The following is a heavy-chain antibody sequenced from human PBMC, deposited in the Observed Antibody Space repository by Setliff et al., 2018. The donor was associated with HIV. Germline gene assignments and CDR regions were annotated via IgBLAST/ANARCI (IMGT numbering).Heavy chain of an antibody. Sequence: SCAASEFTFSNSWMHWVRQAPGKGLVWVSTINSDGSSTNYAESVKGRFTISRDNAKNTLYLQMNSLRGEDTAVYYCHYFMDVWGKGTTVTVSS. CDR3: HYFMDV. J-gene: IGHJ6*03. CDR1: EFTFSNSW. CDR2: INSDGSST. V-gene: IGHV3-74*01.